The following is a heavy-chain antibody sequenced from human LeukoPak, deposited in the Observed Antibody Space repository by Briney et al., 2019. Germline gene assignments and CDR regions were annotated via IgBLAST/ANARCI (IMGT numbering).Heavy chain of an antibody. CDR2: IFIGGTT. D-gene: IGHD2-15*01. CDR1: GFTVGSKY. Sequence: GGSLRLSCAASGFTVGSKYMSWVRQAPGEGLEWVSVIFIGGTTYYADSVKGRFTISRDNSKNTLYLQMNSLRAEDTAVYYCARDVVADYWGQGTLVTVSS. V-gene: IGHV3-66*01. CDR3: ARDVVADY. J-gene: IGHJ4*02.